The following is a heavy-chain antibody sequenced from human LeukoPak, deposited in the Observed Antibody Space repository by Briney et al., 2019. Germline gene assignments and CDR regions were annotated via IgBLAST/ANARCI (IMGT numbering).Heavy chain of an antibody. Sequence: GGSLRLSCAASGFNFSSYWMHWVRQAPGKGLVWVSRINSDGSSTSYADSMKGRFTISRDNAKNTLYLQMNSLRVEDTAVYCCARGGAAMAYYWGQGTLVTVSS. CDR3: ARGGAAMAYY. J-gene: IGHJ4*02. V-gene: IGHV3-74*01. D-gene: IGHD5-18*01. CDR1: GFNFSSYW. CDR2: INSDGSST.